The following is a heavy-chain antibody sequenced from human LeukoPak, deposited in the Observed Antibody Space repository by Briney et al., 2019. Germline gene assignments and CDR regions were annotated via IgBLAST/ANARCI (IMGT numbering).Heavy chain of an antibody. Sequence: GRSLRLSCAASGFTFSSYGMHWVRQAPGKGLEWVGRTRTKANSYTTEYAASVKGRFTISRDNSKNTLYLQMNSLRAEDTAVYYCAKDRRGPSGSYPYNWFDPWGQGTLVTVSS. V-gene: IGHV3-72*01. CDR1: GFTFSSYG. CDR3: AKDRRGPSGSYPYNWFDP. J-gene: IGHJ5*02. CDR2: TRTKANSYTT. D-gene: IGHD1-26*01.